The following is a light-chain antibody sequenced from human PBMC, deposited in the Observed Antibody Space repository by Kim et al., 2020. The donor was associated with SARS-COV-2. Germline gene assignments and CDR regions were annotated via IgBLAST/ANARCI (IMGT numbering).Light chain of an antibody. Sequence: QSVLTQPPSVSAAPGQKVTISCSGSSSNIGNNYVSWFQHLPGTAPKLVIYDNYHRPSDIPDRFSGSKSGTSATLAITGLQTGDETDYFCGTWDSSLSAGRVFGGGTQLTVL. CDR1: SSNIGNNY. CDR2: DNY. V-gene: IGLV1-51*01. J-gene: IGLJ3*02. CDR3: GTWDSSLSAGRV.